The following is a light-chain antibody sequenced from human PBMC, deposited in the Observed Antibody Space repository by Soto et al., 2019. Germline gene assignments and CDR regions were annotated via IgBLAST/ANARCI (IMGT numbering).Light chain of an antibody. J-gene: IGKJ1*01. CDR2: GAS. CDR3: QQYNSYSAT. V-gene: IGKV3-20*01. CDR1: QSVSSSY. Sequence: EIVLTQSPGTLSLSPGERATLSCRASQSVSSSYLAWYQQKPGQAPRLLIYGASSRATGIPDRFSGSGSGTDFTLTISRLEPEDFATYYCQQYNSYSATFGQGTKVEIK.